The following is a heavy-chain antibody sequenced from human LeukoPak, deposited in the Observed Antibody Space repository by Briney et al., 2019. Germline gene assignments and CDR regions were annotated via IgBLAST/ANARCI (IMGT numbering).Heavy chain of an antibody. J-gene: IGHJ5*02. CDR2: IYYSGST. CDR3: ARGTRFGVVIMGLDP. CDR1: GGSISSYY. Sequence: SETLSLTCTVSGGSISSYYWSWVRQPPGKGLEWIGYIYYSGSTNYNPSLKSRVTISVDTSKNQFSLKLSSVTAADTAVYYCARGTRFGVVIMGLDPWGQGTLVTVSS. D-gene: IGHD3-3*01. V-gene: IGHV4-59*12.